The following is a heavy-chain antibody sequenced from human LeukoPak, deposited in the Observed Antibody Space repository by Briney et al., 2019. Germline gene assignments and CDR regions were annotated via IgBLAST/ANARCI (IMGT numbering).Heavy chain of an antibody. CDR1: GFPFSSYA. J-gene: IGHJ3*02. CDR3: ARDQADDAFDI. CDR2: ISYDGSNK. Sequence: GGSLRLSCAASGFPFSSYAMHWVRQAQGKGLEWVAVISYDGSNKYYADSVKGRFTISRDNSKNTLYLQMNSLRAEDTAVYYCARDQADDAFDIWGQGTMVTVSS. D-gene: IGHD6-25*01. V-gene: IGHV3-30*04.